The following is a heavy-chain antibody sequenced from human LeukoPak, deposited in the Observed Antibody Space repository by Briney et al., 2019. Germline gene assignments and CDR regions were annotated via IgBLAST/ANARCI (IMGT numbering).Heavy chain of an antibody. CDR3: AKPTTGSPTAAGLDY. Sequence: PGGYLSLSCAASGFTFSSYGMYWVRPAPGKGLEWVSYISFSGSNVHYADSVKGRFTISRDNSKSTLFLQMNSLRPEDTAVYYCAKPTTGSPTAAGLDYWGQGTLVTVSS. CDR2: ISFSGSNV. CDR1: GFTFSSYG. V-gene: IGHV3-30*02. D-gene: IGHD1-1*01. J-gene: IGHJ4*02.